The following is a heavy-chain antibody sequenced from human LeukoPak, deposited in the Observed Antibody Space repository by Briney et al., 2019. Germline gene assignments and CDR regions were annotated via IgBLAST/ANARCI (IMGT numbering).Heavy chain of an antibody. D-gene: IGHD2-21*01. CDR1: GDSISNSY. CDR3: AGMHTVGYYYYYYMDV. J-gene: IGHJ6*03. CDR2: IYTTGST. V-gene: IGHV4-4*07. Sequence: SETLSLTCPVSGDSISNSYWSWIRQYAEKTLEYIGRIYTTGSTNSNPSLESRVTMSLDTSKNQFSLRLSSVTAADTAVYYCAGMHTVGYYYYYYMDVWGKGTPVTVSS.